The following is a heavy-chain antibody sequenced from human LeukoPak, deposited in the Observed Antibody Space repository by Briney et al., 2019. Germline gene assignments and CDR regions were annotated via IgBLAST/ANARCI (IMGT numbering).Heavy chain of an antibody. CDR3: ARDMRGSGYYYGPQGY. CDR2: ISYDGSNE. Sequence: PGRSLRLSCAASGFTFSSYAMHWVRQAPGKGLEWVAVISYDGSNEYYADSVKGRFTISRDNSKNTLYLQMNSLRAEDTAVYYCARDMRGSGYYYGPQGYWGQGTLVTVSS. V-gene: IGHV3-30-3*01. J-gene: IGHJ4*02. CDR1: GFTFSSYA. D-gene: IGHD3-22*01.